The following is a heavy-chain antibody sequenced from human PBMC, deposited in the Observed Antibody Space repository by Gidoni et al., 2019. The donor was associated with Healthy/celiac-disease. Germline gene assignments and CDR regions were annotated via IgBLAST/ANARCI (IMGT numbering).Heavy chain of an antibody. J-gene: IGHJ6*02. CDR1: GGSFRGYY. V-gene: IGHV4-34*01. CDR2: INHSGST. D-gene: IGHD3-10*01. Sequence: QVQLQQWGAGLLKPSETLSLTCAVYGGSFRGYYWSGIRQPPGKGLEWIGEINHSGSTNYNPSLKSRVTISVDTSKNQFSLKLSSVTAADTAVYYCARVGLMVRGPRGVYYYYGMDVWGQGTTVTVSS. CDR3: ARVGLMVRGPRGVYYYYGMDV.